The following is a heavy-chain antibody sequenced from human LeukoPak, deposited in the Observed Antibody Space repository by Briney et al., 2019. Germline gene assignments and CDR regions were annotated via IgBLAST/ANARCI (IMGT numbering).Heavy chain of an antibody. CDR3: AREQVVVTATVYNWFDP. CDR2: INSDGSST. D-gene: IGHD2-21*02. CDR1: GFTFSSYW. Sequence: PGGSLRLSCAASGFTFSSYWMHWVRQAPGKGLVWVSRINSDGSSTSYADSVKGRFTISRDNAKSTLYLQMNSLRAEDTAVYYCAREQVVVTATVYNWFDPWGQGTLVTVSS. V-gene: IGHV3-74*01. J-gene: IGHJ5*02.